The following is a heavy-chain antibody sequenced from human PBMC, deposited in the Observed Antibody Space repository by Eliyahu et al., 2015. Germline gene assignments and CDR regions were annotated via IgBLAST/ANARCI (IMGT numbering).Heavy chain of an antibody. J-gene: IGHJ6*02. V-gene: IGHV2-70*15. CDR1: GFSLXTSGMC. CDR3: ARIRGCASSVNYGMDV. D-gene: IGHD6-6*01. CDR2: IDWDDDK. Sequence: QVTLRESGPALVKPTQTLTLTCTFSGFSLXTSGMCVXWIXQPPGKALEWLARIDWDDDKYYSTSLKTRLTISKDTSKNQVVLTMTNMDPVDTATYYCARIRGCASSVNYGMDVWGQGTTVTVSS.